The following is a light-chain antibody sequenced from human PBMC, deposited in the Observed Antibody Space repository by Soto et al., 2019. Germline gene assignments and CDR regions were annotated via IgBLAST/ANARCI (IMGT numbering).Light chain of an antibody. CDR3: SSKRDKNTVL. J-gene: IGLJ2*01. Sequence: QSALTQPASVSGSPGQLITLSFTGTSRDIGAYDYVSWYQHHPGQAPRLIIYDVTERPSGISDRFSGSRSGNTASLPISVLRPEDEADYYCSSKRDKNTVLFAGGTKLTVL. V-gene: IGLV2-14*01. CDR2: DVT. CDR1: SRDIGAYDY.